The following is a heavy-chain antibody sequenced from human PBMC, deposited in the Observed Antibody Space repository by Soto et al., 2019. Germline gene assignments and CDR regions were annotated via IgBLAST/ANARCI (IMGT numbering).Heavy chain of an antibody. J-gene: IGHJ4*02. CDR1: GFTFSSYA. Sequence: LRLSCAASGFTFSSYAMSWVRQAPGKGLEWVSAISDSGGSTYYADSVKGRFTISRDNSKNTLYLQMNSLRAEDAAVYYCAKAPSSSWWPFDYWGQGTLVTVSS. D-gene: IGHD6-13*01. CDR2: ISDSGGST. CDR3: AKAPSSSWWPFDY. V-gene: IGHV3-23*01.